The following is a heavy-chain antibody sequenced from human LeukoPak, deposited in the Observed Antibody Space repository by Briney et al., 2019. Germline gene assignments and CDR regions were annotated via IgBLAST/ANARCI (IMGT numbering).Heavy chain of an antibody. CDR1: GGTFSSYA. Sequence: SVKVSCKASGGTFSSYAISWVRQAPGQGLEWMGRIIPIFCTANYAQRFQGRVTITTHESTRTAYIELSRLRSEDTAVYYCARTEVYYDSSGYYYAAFDYWGQGTLVTVSS. J-gene: IGHJ4*02. V-gene: IGHV1-69*05. CDR3: ARTEVYYDSSGYYYAAFDY. CDR2: IIPIFCTA. D-gene: IGHD3-22*01.